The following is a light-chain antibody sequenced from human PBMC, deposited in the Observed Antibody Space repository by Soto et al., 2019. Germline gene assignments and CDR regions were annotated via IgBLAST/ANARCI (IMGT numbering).Light chain of an antibody. CDR2: TNN. J-gene: IGLJ3*02. CDR1: SSNIGRDY. V-gene: IGLV1-47*02. Sequence: QSVLTQPPSASGTPGQRVTISCSGSSSNIGRDYVYWFQQLPGTAPKLLIYTNNQRPSGVPDRFSGSKSGTSASLAISGLRSDDEAEYYCAVWDDSLSGWVFGGGTKLTVL. CDR3: AVWDDSLSGWV.